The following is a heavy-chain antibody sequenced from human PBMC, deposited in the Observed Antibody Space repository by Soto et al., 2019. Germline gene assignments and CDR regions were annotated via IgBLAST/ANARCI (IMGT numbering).Heavy chain of an antibody. Sequence: GGSLRLSCAASGFTFSSYAMSWVRQAPGKGLEWVSAISGSGGSTYYADSVKGRFTISRDNSKNTLYLQMNSLRAEDTAVYYCAKESIVVVPAAPDFDYWGQGTLVTVSS. J-gene: IGHJ4*02. CDR1: GFTFSSYA. V-gene: IGHV3-23*01. CDR3: AKESIVVVPAAPDFDY. CDR2: ISGSGGST. D-gene: IGHD2-2*01.